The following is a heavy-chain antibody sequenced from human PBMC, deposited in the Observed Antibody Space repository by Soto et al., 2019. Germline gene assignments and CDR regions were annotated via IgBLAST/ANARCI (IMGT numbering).Heavy chain of an antibody. CDR1: GDTLSTYT. Sequence: QVQLVQSGAEVKKPGSSVKVSCTASGDTLSTYTISWVRQAPEQGLEWMGWIIPVLDMPIYAQKFQGRVTISAEKSTSTVYMALSRRRSDDTAVYYCARGIAAGTDYWGQGTLVTVSS. D-gene: IGHD6-13*01. CDR3: ARGIAAGTDY. CDR2: IIPVLDMP. J-gene: IGHJ4*02. V-gene: IGHV1-69*02.